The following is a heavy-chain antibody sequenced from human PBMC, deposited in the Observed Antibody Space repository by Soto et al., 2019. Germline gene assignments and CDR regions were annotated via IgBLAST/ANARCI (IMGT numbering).Heavy chain of an antibody. CDR3: ARLQDIVVVPAATNFDY. D-gene: IGHD2-2*01. Sequence: PSETLSLTCTVSGGSISSSSYYCCWIRQPPEKGLEWIGSIYYSGSTYYNPSLKNRVTISVDTSKNLFSLKLSSVTAADTAVYYCARLQDIVVVPAATNFDYWGQGTLVTVSS. CDR2: IYYSGST. J-gene: IGHJ4*02. CDR1: GGSISSSSYY. V-gene: IGHV4-39*01.